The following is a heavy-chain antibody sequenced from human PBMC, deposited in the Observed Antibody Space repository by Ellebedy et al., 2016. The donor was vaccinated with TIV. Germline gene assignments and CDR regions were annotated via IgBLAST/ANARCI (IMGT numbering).Heavy chain of an antibody. Sequence: GGSLRLXCATSGFTFSTYSMNWVRQAPGKGLEWVSSISSGSSYTYYADSVKGRFTISRDNAKNSLYLQMNSLRAEDTALYYCAKDRDDSSGYFSQFDYWGQGTLVTVSS. V-gene: IGHV3-21*04. J-gene: IGHJ4*02. D-gene: IGHD3-22*01. CDR1: GFTFSTYS. CDR2: ISSGSSYT. CDR3: AKDRDDSSGYFSQFDY.